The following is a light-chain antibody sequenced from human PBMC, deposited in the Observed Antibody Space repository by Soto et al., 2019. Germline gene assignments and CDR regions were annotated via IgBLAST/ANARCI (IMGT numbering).Light chain of an antibody. CDR1: QSVNSRY. CDR3: HQYDNAPQT. J-gene: IGKJ2*01. V-gene: IGKV3-20*01. CDR2: GAS. Sequence: EIVLTQSPGTLSLSPGGKVTLSCRPSQSVNSRYLAWYQRKPGQAPRLLIYGASSRATGIPDRFSGSGSGTDFTLTISRLEPEDLAVYYCHQYDNAPQTYGQGTKVDIK.